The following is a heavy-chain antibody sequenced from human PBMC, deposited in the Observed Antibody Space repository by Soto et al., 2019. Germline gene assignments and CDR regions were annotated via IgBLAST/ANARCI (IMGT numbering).Heavy chain of an antibody. Sequence: SETLSLTCTVSGGSISSYYWSWIRQPPGKGLEWIGYIYYSGSTYYNPSLKRRVTISVDTSKNQFSLKLDSVTAADTAVYFCERHSIWLLLSDYWGQGSLVTVSS. V-gene: IGHV4-59*08. CDR2: IYYSGST. CDR3: ERHSIWLLLSDY. J-gene: IGHJ4*02. D-gene: IGHD3-22*01. CDR1: GGSISSYY.